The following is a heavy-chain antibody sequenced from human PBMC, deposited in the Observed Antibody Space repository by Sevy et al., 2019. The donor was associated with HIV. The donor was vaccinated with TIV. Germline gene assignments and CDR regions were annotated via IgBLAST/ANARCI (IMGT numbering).Heavy chain of an antibody. CDR2: ISSSGSTI. J-gene: IGHJ4*02. Sequence: GGSLRLSCAASGFTFSDYYMSWIRQAPGKGLEWVSYISSSGSTIYYADSVRGRFTISRDNAKNSLYLQMNSLRAEDTAVYYWARASGYYDSSGLPDYWGQGTLVTVSS. D-gene: IGHD3-22*01. CDR3: ARASGYYDSSGLPDY. CDR1: GFTFSDYY. V-gene: IGHV3-11*01.